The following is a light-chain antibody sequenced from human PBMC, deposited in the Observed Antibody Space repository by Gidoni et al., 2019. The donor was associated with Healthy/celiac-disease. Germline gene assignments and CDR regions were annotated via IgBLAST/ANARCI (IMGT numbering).Light chain of an antibody. CDR2: GAS. Sequence: EIVLTQSPGTLSLSPGERATLSRRASQRVSSSYLAWYQKKPGQAPRLLIYGASSRATGIPGRCSGSGSGTDFIITISRQEAEDVAVYYWQQYGSSFTFGPGTKVEIK. J-gene: IGKJ3*01. CDR3: QQYGSSFT. V-gene: IGKV3-20*01. CDR1: QRVSSSY.